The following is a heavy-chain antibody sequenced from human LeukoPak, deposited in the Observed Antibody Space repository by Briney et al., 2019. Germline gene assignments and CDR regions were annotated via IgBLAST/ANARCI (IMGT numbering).Heavy chain of an antibody. CDR3: ARLPPGIAAAGSHRGYMDV. Sequence: GESLKISCKGSGYSFTSYWIGWVRQMPGKGLERMGIIYPGDSDTRYSPSFRGQVTISADESISTAYLQWSSLKASDTAVHYCARLPPGIAAAGSHRGYMDVWGKGTTVTVSS. J-gene: IGHJ6*03. V-gene: IGHV5-51*01. CDR2: IYPGDSDT. D-gene: IGHD6-13*01. CDR1: GYSFTSYW.